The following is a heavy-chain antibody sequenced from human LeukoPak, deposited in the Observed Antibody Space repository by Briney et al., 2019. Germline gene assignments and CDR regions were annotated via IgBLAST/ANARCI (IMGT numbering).Heavy chain of an antibody. V-gene: IGHV4-30-4*08. CDR1: GGSISSGDYY. D-gene: IGHD6-13*01. Sequence: SETLSLTCTVSGGSISSGDYYWSWIRQPPGKCLEWIGYIYYSGSTYYNPSLKSRVTISVDTSKNQFYLKLSSVTSADTAVYYCARVKAAAATRWFDPWGQGTLVTVSS. J-gene: IGHJ5*02. CDR3: ARVKAAAATRWFDP. CDR2: IYYSGST.